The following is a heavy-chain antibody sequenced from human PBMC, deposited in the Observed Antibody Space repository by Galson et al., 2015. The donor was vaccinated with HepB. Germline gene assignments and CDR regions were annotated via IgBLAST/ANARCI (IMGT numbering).Heavy chain of an antibody. CDR1: GFTFSSYA. D-gene: IGHD5-12*01. CDR2: ISGSGGST. CDR3: AKEEGEYSGYESFDY. Sequence: SLRHSCAASGFTFSSYAMSWVRQAPGKGLEWVSAISGSGGSTYYADSVKGRFTISRDNSKNTLYLQMNSLRAEDTAVYYCAKEEGEYSGYESFDYWGQGTLVTVSS. J-gene: IGHJ4*02. V-gene: IGHV3-23*01.